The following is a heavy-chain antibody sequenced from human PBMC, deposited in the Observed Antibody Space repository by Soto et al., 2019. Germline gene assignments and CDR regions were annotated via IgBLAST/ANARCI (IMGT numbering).Heavy chain of an antibody. J-gene: IGHJ4*02. CDR1: GFIFDDYA. Sequence: PGGSLRLSCVASGFIFDDYAIHWVRQRQGKGLEWVAGIDWNRATIGYGDSVKGRFTLSRDNARNSVLLEMSRLRNDDSALYYCVKDVVSRHYYFTNCEAWGRGTQATDS. CDR2: IDWNRATI. D-gene: IGHD2-8*01. CDR3: VKDVVSRHYYFTNCEA. V-gene: IGHV3-9*01.